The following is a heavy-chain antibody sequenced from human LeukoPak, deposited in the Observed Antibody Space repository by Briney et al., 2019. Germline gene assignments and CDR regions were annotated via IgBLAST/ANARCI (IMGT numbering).Heavy chain of an antibody. Sequence: GGSLRLSCAVSGITFSSFAMTWVRQAPGKGLEWVSAISGSGGSTYYADSVKGRFTISRDNSKNTLYLQMNSLRAEDTAVYYCAKTVAGTGCAFDIWGQGTMVTVSS. V-gene: IGHV3-23*01. CDR2: ISGSGGST. D-gene: IGHD6-19*01. J-gene: IGHJ3*02. CDR1: GITFSSFA. CDR3: AKTVAGTGCAFDI.